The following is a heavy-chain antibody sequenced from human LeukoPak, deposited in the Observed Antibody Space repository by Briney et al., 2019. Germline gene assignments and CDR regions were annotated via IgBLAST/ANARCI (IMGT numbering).Heavy chain of an antibody. V-gene: IGHV3-30-3*01. CDR3: ARDLDNYYDSSGSP. D-gene: IGHD3-22*01. J-gene: IGHJ5*02. CDR1: GFTFSSYA. CDR2: ISYDGSNK. Sequence: GRSLRLSCAASGFTFSSYAMHWVRQAPGKGLEWVAVISYDGSNKYYADSVKGRFTISRDNSKNTLYLQMNSLRAEATAVYYCARDLDNYYDSSGSPWGQGTLVTVSS.